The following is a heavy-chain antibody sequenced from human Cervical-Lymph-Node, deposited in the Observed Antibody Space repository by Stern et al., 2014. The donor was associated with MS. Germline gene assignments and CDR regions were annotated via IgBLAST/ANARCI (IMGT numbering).Heavy chain of an antibody. CDR3: ATSGGRRGDFRDY. J-gene: IGHJ4*02. CDR2: IYASGNT. V-gene: IGHV4-61*02. D-gene: IGHD4-17*01. CDR1: GGSVSTYNYY. Sequence: QVQLVESGPGLVKPSQTLSLTCTVSGGSVSTYNYYWTWIRQPAGKGLEWIGRIYASGNTNYNPSLKGRAPISINPPRNQFPLKLPSVTAADTAVYYCATSGGRRGDFRDYWGQGTLVTVSS.